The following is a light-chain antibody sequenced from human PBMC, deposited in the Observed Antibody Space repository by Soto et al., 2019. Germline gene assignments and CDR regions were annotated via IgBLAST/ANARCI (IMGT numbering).Light chain of an antibody. CDR3: LHYGGSPLT. V-gene: IGKV3-20*01. J-gene: IGKJ5*01. Sequence: EIVLTQSPGTLSFSPGERSTLSCGASQSVSSNYLAWYQQKPGQTPRLLIYGASSRATGIPDRFTGSGSGTDFTLTIGRLEPGDFAVYYCLHYGGSPLTFGQGTRLEIK. CDR2: GAS. CDR1: QSVSSNY.